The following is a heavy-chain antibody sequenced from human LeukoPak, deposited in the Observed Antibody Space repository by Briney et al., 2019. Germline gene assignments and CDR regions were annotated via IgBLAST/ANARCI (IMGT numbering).Heavy chain of an antibody. CDR1: GGSFSGYY. D-gene: IGHD6-13*01. V-gene: IGHV4-34*01. CDR3: PRGGYSSSWYGLGNWFDP. Sequence: SETLSLTCAVYGGSFSGYYWSWIRQPPGKGLEWIGEINHSGSTNYNPSLKSRVTISVDTSKNQFSLKLSSVTAADTAVYYCPRGGYSSSWYGLGNWFDPWGQGTLVTVSS. CDR2: INHSGST. J-gene: IGHJ5*02.